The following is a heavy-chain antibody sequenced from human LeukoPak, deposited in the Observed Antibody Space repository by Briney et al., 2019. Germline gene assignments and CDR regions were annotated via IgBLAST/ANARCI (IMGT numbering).Heavy chain of an antibody. CDR2: ISGSGGST. CDR1: GFTFSSYA. Sequence: GGSLRLSCAASGFTFSSYAMSWVRQAPGKGLEWVSAISGSGGSTYYADSVKGRFTISRDNSKNTLYLQMNSLRAEDTAVYYCARPREGYSGYDGPFDYWGQGTLVTVSS. CDR3: ARPREGYSGYDGPFDY. V-gene: IGHV3-23*01. D-gene: IGHD5-12*01. J-gene: IGHJ4*02.